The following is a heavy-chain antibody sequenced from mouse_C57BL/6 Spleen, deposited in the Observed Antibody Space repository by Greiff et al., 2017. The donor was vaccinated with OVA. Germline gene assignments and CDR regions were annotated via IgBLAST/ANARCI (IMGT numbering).Heavy chain of an antibody. D-gene: IGHD1-1*01. J-gene: IGHJ4*01. V-gene: IGHV5-16*01. CDR1: GFTFSDYY. CDR3: AREVVAPYAMDY. Sequence: EVKLEESEGGLVQPGRSMKLSCTASGFTFSDYYMAWVRQVPEKGLEWVANINYDGSSTYYLDSLKSRFIISRDNAKNILYLQMSSLKSEDTATYYCAREVVAPYAMDYWGQGTSVTVSS. CDR2: INYDGSST.